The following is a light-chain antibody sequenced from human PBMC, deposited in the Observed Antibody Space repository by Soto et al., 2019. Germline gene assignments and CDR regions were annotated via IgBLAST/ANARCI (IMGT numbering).Light chain of an antibody. CDR1: QSVSSY. J-gene: IGKJ2*01. CDR3: QQRSNWPLWYT. CDR2: DAS. Sequence: EIVLTQSPATLSLSPGERATLSCRASQSVSSYLAWYQQKPGQAPRLLIYDASNRATGIPARFSGSGSGTDFTLTISSLEPEDFAVYYGQQRSNWPLWYTFGQGTKLEIK. V-gene: IGKV3-11*01.